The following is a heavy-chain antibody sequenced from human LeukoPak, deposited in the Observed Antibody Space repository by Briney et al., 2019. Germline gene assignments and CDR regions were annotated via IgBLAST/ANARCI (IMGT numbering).Heavy chain of an antibody. CDR3: ARDQRASSGYYYVTRYFDY. Sequence: GGSLRLSCAASGFSFSSHWMSWVRQAPGKGLEWVANIKQDGSEKYYVDSVKGRFTISRDNAKNSVYLQMNSLRAEDTAVYYCARDQRASSGYYYVTRYFDYWGQGTLVTVSS. J-gene: IGHJ4*02. D-gene: IGHD3-22*01. CDR1: GFSFSSHW. V-gene: IGHV3-7*01. CDR2: IKQDGSEK.